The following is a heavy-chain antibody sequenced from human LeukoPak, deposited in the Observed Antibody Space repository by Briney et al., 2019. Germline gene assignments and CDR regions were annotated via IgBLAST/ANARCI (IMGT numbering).Heavy chain of an antibody. CDR2: IYYSGST. D-gene: IGHD5-18*01. V-gene: IGHV4-39*02. CDR3: ARDEGGYSSPWDY. J-gene: IGHJ4*02. Sequence: SETLSLTCTVSGGSISSSSYYWGWIRQPPGKGLEWIGSIYYSGSTYYNPSLKSRVTISVDTSKNQFSLKLSSVTAADTAVYYCARDEGGYSSPWDYWGQGTLVTVSS. CDR1: GGSISSSSYY.